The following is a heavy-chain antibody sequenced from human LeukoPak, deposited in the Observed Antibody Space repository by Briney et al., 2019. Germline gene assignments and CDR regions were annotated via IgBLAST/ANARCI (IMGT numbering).Heavy chain of an antibody. V-gene: IGHV4-34*01. J-gene: IGHJ4*02. Sequence: SETLSLTCAVYGGSFSGYYWSWIRQPPGKGLEWIGEINHSGSTNYNPSLKSRVTISVDTSKNQLSLKLSSVTAADTAVYYCARARRGSTSSPFRSSIAARNYFDYWGQGTLVTVSS. CDR2: INHSGST. CDR3: ARARRGSTSSPFRSSIAARNYFDY. D-gene: IGHD6-6*01. CDR1: GGSFSGYY.